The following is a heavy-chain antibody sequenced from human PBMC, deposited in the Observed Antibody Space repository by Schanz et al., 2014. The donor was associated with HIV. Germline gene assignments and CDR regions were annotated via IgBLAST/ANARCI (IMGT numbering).Heavy chain of an antibody. J-gene: IGHJ4*02. V-gene: IGHV3-9*01. D-gene: IGHD3-22*01. CDR1: GFTFDDYA. CDR2: IRWNSGSI. CDR3: AKAPNYYDSSGYFDY. Sequence: VQLVESGGGLVKPGRSLRLSGAASGFTFDDYAMHWVRQGPGKGLEWVSGIRWNSGSIGYADSVKGRFTISRDNAKNSLYLQMNSLRAEDTALYYCAKAPNYYDSSGYFDYWGQGTLVTVSS.